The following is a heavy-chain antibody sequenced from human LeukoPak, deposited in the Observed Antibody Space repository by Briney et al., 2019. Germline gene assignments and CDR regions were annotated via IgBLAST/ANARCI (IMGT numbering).Heavy chain of an antibody. V-gene: IGHV3-23*01. D-gene: IGHD1-26*01. J-gene: IGHJ5*02. Sequence: GGPLRLSCAASGFTFSDYYMSWIRQAPGKGLEWVSAISGSGGSTHYADSVKGRFTISRDNSKNTLYLQMNSLRAEDTAVYYCAKATSPKLSGSYAWGQGTLVTVSS. CDR3: AKATSPKLSGSYA. CDR1: GFTFSDYY. CDR2: ISGSGGST.